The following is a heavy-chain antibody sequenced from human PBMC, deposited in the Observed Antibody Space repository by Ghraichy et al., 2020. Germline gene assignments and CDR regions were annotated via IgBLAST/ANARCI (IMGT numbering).Heavy chain of an antibody. J-gene: IGHJ4*02. Sequence: SQTLSLTCTVSGGSVSSGSYYWSWIRQPPGKGLEWIGYIYYSGSTNYNPSLKSRVTISVDTSKNQFSLKLSPVTAADPAVYYFARGRKWFGELLSDFDYWGQGTLVTVSS. CDR2: IYYSGST. CDR1: GGSVSSGSYY. CDR3: ARGRKWFGELLSDFDY. V-gene: IGHV4-61*01. D-gene: IGHD3-10*01.